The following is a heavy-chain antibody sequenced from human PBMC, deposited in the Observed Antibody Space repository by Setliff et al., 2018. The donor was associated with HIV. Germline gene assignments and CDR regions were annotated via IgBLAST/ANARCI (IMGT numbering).Heavy chain of an antibody. V-gene: IGHV4-59*08. D-gene: IGHD1-26*01. J-gene: IGHJ3*02. CDR1: GGSMRNYY. Sequence: PSETLSLTCSVSGGSMRNYYWSWIRQPPRKGLEWVGYISYNGITTYNPSLKSRVTISVDTSKNQSSLKLTSVTAADTAVYYCARHRPWEVDVFDIWGQGTMVTV. CDR3: ARHRPWEVDVFDI. CDR2: ISYNGIT.